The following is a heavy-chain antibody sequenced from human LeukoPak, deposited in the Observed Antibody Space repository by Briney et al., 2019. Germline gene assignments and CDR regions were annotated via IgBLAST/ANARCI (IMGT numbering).Heavy chain of an antibody. CDR2: INHSGST. J-gene: IGHJ6*02. Sequence: SETLSLTCAVYGGSFSGYYWTWIRQPPGKGLEWIGEINHSGSTNYIPSLKSRVTISVDTSNNHFSLRLSSVTAADTAVYYCARVGGGLSDLIGYYYYYGMDVWGQGTTVTVSS. CDR1: GGSFSGYY. V-gene: IGHV4-34*01. CDR3: ARVGGGLSDLIGYYYYYGMDV. D-gene: IGHD3-16*01.